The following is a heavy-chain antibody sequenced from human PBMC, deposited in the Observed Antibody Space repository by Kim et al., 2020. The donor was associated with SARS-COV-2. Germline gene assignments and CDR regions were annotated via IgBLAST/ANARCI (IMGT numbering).Heavy chain of an antibody. CDR3: ARAFRDTRLRNPYYYGMDV. CDR1: GGSVSSGSYY. V-gene: IGHV4-61*01. CDR2: IYYSGST. D-gene: IGHD5-12*01. J-gene: IGHJ6*02. Sequence: SETLSLTCTVSGGSVSSGSYYWSWIRQPPGKGLEWIGYIYYSGSTNYNPSLKSRVTISVDTSKNQFSLKLSSVTAADTAVYYCARAFRDTRLRNPYYYGMDVWGQGTTVTVSS.